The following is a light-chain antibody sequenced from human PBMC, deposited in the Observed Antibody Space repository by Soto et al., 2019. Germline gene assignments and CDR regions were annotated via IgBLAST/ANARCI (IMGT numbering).Light chain of an antibody. CDR1: QSIGSW. Sequence: INMNQSPSTLSASLVDIVTITFLASQSIGSWLAWYQQKPGKAPTLLIYDASTLHGGVPSRFSGSGSGTDFTLTITSLQAEDFATYYCQQTGAYPSTFGGGTMVDIK. CDR2: DAS. V-gene: IGKV1-5*01. CDR3: QQTGAYPST. J-gene: IGKJ4*01.